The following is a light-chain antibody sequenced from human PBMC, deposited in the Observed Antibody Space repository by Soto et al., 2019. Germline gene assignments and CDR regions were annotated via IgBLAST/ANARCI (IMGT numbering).Light chain of an antibody. V-gene: IGKV1-5*03. CDR2: KAS. J-gene: IGKJ1*01. Sequence: DIQMTQSPSTLSASVGDRVTITCRASQSISSWLAWYQQKPGKAPTTLIYKASSLESGVPSRFSGSRSGTECTLTISSLQPDDFATYYCQQYNTYPWTFGQGTKVDIK. CDR1: QSISSW. CDR3: QQYNTYPWT.